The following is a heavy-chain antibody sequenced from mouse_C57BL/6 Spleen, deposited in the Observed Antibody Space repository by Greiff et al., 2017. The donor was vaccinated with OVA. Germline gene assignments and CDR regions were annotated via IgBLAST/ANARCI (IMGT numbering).Heavy chain of an antibody. CDR1: GYTFTDYY. Sequence: EVQLQQSGPELVKPGASVKISCKASGYTFTDYYMNWVKQSHGKSLEWIGDINPNNGGTSYNQKFKGKATLTVDKSSSTAYMELRSLTSEGSAVYYCAREDYYYGSSSSWFAYWGQGTLVTVSA. CDR3: AREDYYYGSSSSWFAY. J-gene: IGHJ3*01. CDR2: INPNNGGT. D-gene: IGHD1-1*01. V-gene: IGHV1-26*01.